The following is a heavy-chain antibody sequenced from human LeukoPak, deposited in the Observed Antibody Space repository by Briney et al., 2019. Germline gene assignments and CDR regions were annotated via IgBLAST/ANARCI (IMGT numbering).Heavy chain of an antibody. V-gene: IGHV3-23*01. Sequence: GGALRLSCAASGFTFSSYAMSWVRQAPGKGLEWVSAISGSGGSTYYADSVKGRFTISRDNSKNTLYLQMNSLRAEDTAVYYCAKDIGVVGALDYWGQGTLVTVSS. CDR2: ISGSGGST. CDR1: GFTFSSYA. CDR3: AKDIGVVGALDY. J-gene: IGHJ4*02. D-gene: IGHD1-26*01.